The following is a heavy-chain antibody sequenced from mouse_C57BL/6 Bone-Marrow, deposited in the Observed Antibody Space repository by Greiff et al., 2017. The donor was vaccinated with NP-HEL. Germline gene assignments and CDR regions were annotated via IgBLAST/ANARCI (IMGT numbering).Heavy chain of an antibody. J-gene: IGHJ2*01. D-gene: IGHD1-1*01. CDR3: AREVPSYGSLDY. CDR2: IDPSDSYT. Sequence: QVQLQQPGAELVMPGASVKLSCKASGYTFTSYWMHWVKQRPGQGLEWIGEIDPSDSYTNYNQKFKGKSKLTVDKSSSTAYMQLSSLTSEDSAVYYCAREVPSYGSLDYWGQGTTLTVSS. V-gene: IGHV1-69*01. CDR1: GYTFTSYW.